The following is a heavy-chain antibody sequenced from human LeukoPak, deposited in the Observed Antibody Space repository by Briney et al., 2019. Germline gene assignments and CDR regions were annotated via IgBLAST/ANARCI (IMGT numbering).Heavy chain of an antibody. Sequence: GGSLRLPCASSGFTSNNYAMTWVRQAPGKGLEWVSSITASGGSTYCADSVKGRFTISRDNSKNTLYLQMSSLRAEDTAVYYCARDYPTSGIVTIFDYWGQGTLVTVSS. CDR3: ARDYPTSGIVTIFDY. D-gene: IGHD1-1*01. CDR1: GFTSNNYA. CDR2: ITASGGST. J-gene: IGHJ4*02. V-gene: IGHV3-23*01.